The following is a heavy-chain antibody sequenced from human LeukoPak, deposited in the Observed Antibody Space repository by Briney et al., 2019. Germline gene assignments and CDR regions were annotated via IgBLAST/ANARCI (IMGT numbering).Heavy chain of an antibody. J-gene: IGHJ4*02. CDR2: ISGSGGST. CDR3: ARDVMAGGLAAAGTDFDY. D-gene: IGHD6-13*01. CDR1: GFTFSSYA. Sequence: QPGGSLRLSCAASGFTFSSYAMSWVRQAPGKGLEWVSAISGSGGSTYYADSVKGRFTISRDNSKNTLYLQMNSLRAEDTAVYYCARDVMAGGLAAAGTDFDYWGQGTLVTVSS. V-gene: IGHV3-23*01.